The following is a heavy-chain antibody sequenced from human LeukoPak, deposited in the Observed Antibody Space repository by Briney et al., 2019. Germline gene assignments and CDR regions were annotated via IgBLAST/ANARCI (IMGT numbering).Heavy chain of an antibody. D-gene: IGHD2-2*01. CDR2: INSNSGGT. J-gene: IGHJ5*02. CDR1: GYTFIAYY. V-gene: IGHV1-2*02. CDR3: ARDLVVVATTTKRDNWLDP. Sequence: ASVKVSCTASGYTFIAYYMHWVRQAPGQGLEWMGWINSNSGGTHYAQKFQGRVTMTRDTSISTAYMELSRLRSDDTAVYYCARDLVVVATTTKRDNWLDPWGQGTLVTVSS.